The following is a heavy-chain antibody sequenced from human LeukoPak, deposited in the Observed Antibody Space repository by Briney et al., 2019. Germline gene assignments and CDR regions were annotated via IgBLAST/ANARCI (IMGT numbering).Heavy chain of an antibody. D-gene: IGHD6-19*01. CDR2: ISYDGSNK. Sequence: GGALRLSCAASGFTFSSYAMHWVRQAPGEGLEWVAVISYDGSNKYYADSVKGRFTISRDNSKNTLYLQMNSLRAEDTAVYYCARDLREQWLVGPLDYWGQGTLVTVSS. V-gene: IGHV3-30*04. CDR3: ARDLREQWLVGPLDY. J-gene: IGHJ4*02. CDR1: GFTFSSYA.